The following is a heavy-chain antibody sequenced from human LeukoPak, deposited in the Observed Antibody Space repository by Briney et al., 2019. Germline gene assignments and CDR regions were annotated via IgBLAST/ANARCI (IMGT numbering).Heavy chain of an antibody. Sequence: SETLSLTCAVYGGSFSGYYWSWIRQPPGKGLEWIGEINHSGSTNYNPSLKSRVTISVDTSKNQFSLKLSSVTAADTAVYYCARVLSTAAAHYFDYWGQGTLVTVSS. CDR3: ARVLSTAAAHYFDY. CDR1: GGSFSGYY. J-gene: IGHJ4*02. V-gene: IGHV4-34*01. D-gene: IGHD6-13*01. CDR2: INHSGST.